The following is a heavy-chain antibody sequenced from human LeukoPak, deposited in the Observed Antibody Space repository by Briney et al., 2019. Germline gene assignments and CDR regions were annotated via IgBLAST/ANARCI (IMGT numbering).Heavy chain of an antibody. J-gene: IGHJ3*02. Sequence: ASETLSLTCTVSGGSMSNSYWSWIRQPPGKGLEWLGYIYFTGTSSKPNPSLKSRVTISLDTSKNQLSLRLTSVTAADTAMYYCARFYSGYSGAFDIWGQGTMVTVSS. CDR3: ARFYSGYSGAFDI. V-gene: IGHV4-59*08. CDR1: GGSMSNSY. CDR2: IYFTGTSS. D-gene: IGHD3-22*01.